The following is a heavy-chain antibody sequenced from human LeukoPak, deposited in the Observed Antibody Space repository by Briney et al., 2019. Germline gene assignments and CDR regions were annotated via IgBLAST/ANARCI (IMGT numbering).Heavy chain of an antibody. CDR1: GGSISSGGYY. V-gene: IGHV4-31*03. D-gene: IGHD1-7*01. Sequence: SQTLSLTCTVSGGSISSGGYYWSWIRQHPGKGVEWIGYIYYSGSTYYNPSLKSRVTISVDTSKNQFSLKLSSVTAADTAVYYCASGTGTTHAFDIWGQGTMVTVSS. CDR3: ASGTGTTHAFDI. CDR2: IYYSGST. J-gene: IGHJ3*02.